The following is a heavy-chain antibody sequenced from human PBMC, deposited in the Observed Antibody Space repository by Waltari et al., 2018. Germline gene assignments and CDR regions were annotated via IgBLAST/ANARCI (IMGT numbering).Heavy chain of an antibody. V-gene: IGHV3-23*01. CDR1: GFTFSSYA. D-gene: IGHD1-26*01. Sequence: EVQLLESGGGLVQPGGSLRLSCAASGFTFSSYAMSWVRQAPGKGLAWVSAISGSGGSTYYADSVKGRLTISRDNSKKTLYLQMNSLRAEDTAVYYCAKEAGIVGAQKRGGDWFDPWGQGTLVTVSS. CDR2: ISGSGGST. CDR3: AKEAGIVGAQKRGGDWFDP. J-gene: IGHJ5*02.